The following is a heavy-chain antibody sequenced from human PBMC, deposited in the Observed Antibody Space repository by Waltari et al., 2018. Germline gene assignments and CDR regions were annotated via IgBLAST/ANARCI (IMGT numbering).Heavy chain of an antibody. V-gene: IGHV1-3*01. CDR2: INAGNGNT. J-gene: IGHJ3*02. CDR1: GYTFTSYA. Sequence: QVQLVQSGAEVKKHGASVKVSCKASGYTFTSYAMHWASQGPGKRLEWMGWINAGNGNTKYSQKFQGRVTITRDTSASTAYMELSSLRSEDTAVYYCARVEGAAGLDIWGQGTMVTVSS. D-gene: IGHD3-16*01. CDR3: ARVEGAAGLDI.